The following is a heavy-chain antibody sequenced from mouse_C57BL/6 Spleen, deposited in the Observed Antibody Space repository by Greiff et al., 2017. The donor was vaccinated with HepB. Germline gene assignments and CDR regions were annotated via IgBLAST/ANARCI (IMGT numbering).Heavy chain of an antibody. V-gene: IGHV5-9-1*02. J-gene: IGHJ1*03. D-gene: IGHD1-1*01. CDR2: ISSGGDYI. CDR3: TRGVYYYGSSYDWYFDV. CDR1: GFTFSSYA. Sequence: EVQLVESGEGLVKPGGSLNLSCAASGFTFSSYAMSWVRQTPEKRLEWVAYISSGGDYIYYADTVKGRFTISRDNARNTLYLQMSSLKSEDTAMYYCTRGVYYYGSSYDWYFDVWGTGTTVTVSS.